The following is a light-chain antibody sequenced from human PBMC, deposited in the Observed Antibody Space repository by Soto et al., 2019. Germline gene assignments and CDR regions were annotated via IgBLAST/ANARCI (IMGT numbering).Light chain of an antibody. CDR1: SSDVGGYNY. CDR3: SSFAGSNDSV. V-gene: IGLV2-8*01. CDR2: EVN. J-gene: IGLJ1*01. Sequence: QSVLTQPPSASGSPGQSVTISCTGTSSDVGGYNYVSWYQQHPGRAPKLMIYEVNKRPSGVPDRFSGSKSSNTASLTVSGLQAEDEADYYCSSFAGSNDSVFGTGTKLTVL.